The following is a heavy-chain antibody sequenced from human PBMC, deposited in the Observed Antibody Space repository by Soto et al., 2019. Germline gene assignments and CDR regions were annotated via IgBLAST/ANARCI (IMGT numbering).Heavy chain of an antibody. CDR1: GYTFTSYG. J-gene: IGHJ3*02. Sequence: QVQLVQSGAEVKKPGASVKVSCKASGYTFTSYGISWVRQAPGQGLEWMGWISAYNGNTNDAQKLQGRVTMTTDTSTSTAYMELRSLRSDDTAVYSCARAPQASIYCSGGSCYSGAFDIWGQGTMVTVSS. CDR3: ARAPQASIYCSGGSCYSGAFDI. V-gene: IGHV1-18*01. CDR2: ISAYNGNT. D-gene: IGHD2-15*01.